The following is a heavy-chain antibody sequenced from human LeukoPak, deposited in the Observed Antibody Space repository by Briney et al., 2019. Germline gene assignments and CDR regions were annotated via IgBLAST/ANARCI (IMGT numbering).Heavy chain of an antibody. CDR1: GGSFSGYY. V-gene: IGHV4-34*01. CDR2: INHSGST. J-gene: IGHJ6*04. D-gene: IGHD3-9*01. Sequence: SGTLSLTCAVYGGSFSGYYWSWLRQPPGKGLEWIGEINHSGSTNYNPSLKSRVTISVDTSKNQFSLKLSSVTAADTAVYYCARGPQYYDILTGLDVWGKGTTVTVSS. CDR3: ARGPQYYDILTGLDV.